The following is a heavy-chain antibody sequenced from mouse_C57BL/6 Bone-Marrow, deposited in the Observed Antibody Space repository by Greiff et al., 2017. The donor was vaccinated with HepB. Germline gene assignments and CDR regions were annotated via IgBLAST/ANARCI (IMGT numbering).Heavy chain of an antibody. CDR1: GFTFSSYS. D-gene: IGHD1-1*01. CDR3: ARVNLLLRGFDY. J-gene: IGHJ2*01. V-gene: IGHV5-4*01. Sequence: VQLQQSGGGLVKPGGSLKLSCAASGFTFSSYSMSWVRQTPEKRLEWVATISDGGSYTYYPDNVKGRFTISRDNAKNNLYLQMSHLKSEDTAMYYCARVNLLLRGFDYWGQGTTLTVSS. CDR2: ISDGGSYT.